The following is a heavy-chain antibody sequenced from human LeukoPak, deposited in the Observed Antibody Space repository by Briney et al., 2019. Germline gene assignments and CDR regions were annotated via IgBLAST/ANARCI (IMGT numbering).Heavy chain of an antibody. V-gene: IGHV4-39*07. J-gene: IGHJ4*02. CDR2: IYYSGST. Sequence: SETLSLTCTVSGGSISSSSYYWGWIRQPPGKGLEWIRSIYYSGSTYYNPSLKSRVTISVDTSKNQFSLKLSSVTAADTAVYYCARGLRRDGYNWGLWKWGQGTLVTVSS. CDR3: ARGLRRDGYNWGLWK. D-gene: IGHD5-24*01. CDR1: GGSISSSSYY.